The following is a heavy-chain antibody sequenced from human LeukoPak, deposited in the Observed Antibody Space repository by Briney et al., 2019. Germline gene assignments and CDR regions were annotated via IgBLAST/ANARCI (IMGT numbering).Heavy chain of an antibody. CDR3: GKDPAGHNLWGPSAP. Sequence: GGSLRLSCAVSVVTFSNYEMNWVRQAPGKGLEWVSYISRSGTTVYYADSVKGRFTISRDNAKNSLYLQMNNLRAEDTAVYYCGKDPAGHNLWGPSAPWAPEPLVTVSS. J-gene: IGHJ5*02. V-gene: IGHV3-48*03. D-gene: IGHD3-16*01. CDR1: VVTFSNYE. CDR2: ISRSGTTV.